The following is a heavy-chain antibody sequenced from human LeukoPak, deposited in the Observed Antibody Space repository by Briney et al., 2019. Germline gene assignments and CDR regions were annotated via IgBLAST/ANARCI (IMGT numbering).Heavy chain of an antibody. CDR2: ISHSGST. Sequence: PSQTLSLTCTVSGGSLSSGGYYWSWIRQPPGKGLEWIGYISHSGSTYYNPSLKSRVTISVDRSKNQFYLKLNSVTAADTAVYYCARDLDSGGQIDYWGQGILVTVSS. D-gene: IGHD6-19*01. CDR3: ARDLDSGGQIDY. J-gene: IGHJ4*02. V-gene: IGHV4-30-2*01. CDR1: GGSLSSGGYY.